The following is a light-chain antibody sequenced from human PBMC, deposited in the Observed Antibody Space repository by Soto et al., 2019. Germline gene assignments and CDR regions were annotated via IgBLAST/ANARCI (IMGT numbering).Light chain of an antibody. Sequence: QITQSAATVSASVGDRVTISCRASQTISNWLAWYQQKPGKAPKLLIYDASSLESGVPSRFSGSGSGTDFTLTITGLQLEDFATYYCQQDYSTLATFGQGTRLEIK. CDR3: QQDYSTLAT. CDR2: DAS. J-gene: IGKJ5*01. CDR1: QTISNW. V-gene: IGKV1-5*01.